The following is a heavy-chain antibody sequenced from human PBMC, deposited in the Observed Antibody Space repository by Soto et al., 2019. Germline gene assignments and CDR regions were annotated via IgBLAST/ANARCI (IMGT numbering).Heavy chain of an antibody. V-gene: IGHV3-7*01. J-gene: IGHJ4*02. CDR1: GFTFSSYW. D-gene: IGHD4-17*01. CDR2: IKQDGSEK. Sequence: EVQLVESGGGLVQPGGSLRLSCAASGFTFSSYWMSWVRQAPGKGLEWVANIKQDGSEKYYVDSVKGRFTISRDNAKKSLYLQMNSLRAEDTAVYYCATLKVYGDIPSYFDYWGQGTLVTVSS. CDR3: ATLKVYGDIPSYFDY.